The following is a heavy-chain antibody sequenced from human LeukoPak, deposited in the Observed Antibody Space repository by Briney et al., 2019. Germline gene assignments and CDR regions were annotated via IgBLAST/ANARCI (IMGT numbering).Heavy chain of an antibody. CDR3: ASAKYTTGWNDAFDV. V-gene: IGHV6-1*01. Sequence: SQTLSLTCATSGDSFSSNSAAWNWIRQSPSRGLEWLGRTYYKSQWYNDYAVSVKSRITINPDTSKNQFSLQLNSVTPDDTAVYYCASAKYTTGWNDAFDVWGQGTMVTVSS. CDR1: GDSFSSNSAA. CDR2: TYYKSQWYN. D-gene: IGHD6-19*01. J-gene: IGHJ3*01.